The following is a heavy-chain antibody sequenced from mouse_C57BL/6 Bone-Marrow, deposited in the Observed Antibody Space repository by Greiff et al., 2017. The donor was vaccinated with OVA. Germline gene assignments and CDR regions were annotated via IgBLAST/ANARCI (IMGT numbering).Heavy chain of an antibody. CDR2: ISYDGSN. J-gene: IGHJ4*01. V-gene: IGHV3-6*01. D-gene: IGHD2-10*02. Sequence: EVKLLESGPGLVKPSQSLSLTCSVTGYSITSGYYWNWIRQFPGNKLEWMGYISYDGSNNYNPSLKNRISITRDTSKNQFFLKLNSVTTEDTATYYCARYGPYAMDYWGQGTSVTVSS. CDR3: ARYGPYAMDY. CDR1: GYSITSGYY.